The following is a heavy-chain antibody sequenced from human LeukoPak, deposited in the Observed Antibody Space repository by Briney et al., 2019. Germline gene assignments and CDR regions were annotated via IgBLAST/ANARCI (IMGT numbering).Heavy chain of an antibody. V-gene: IGHV1-2*02. CDR2: IDPNSGGT. D-gene: IGHD3-22*01. CDR3: ARDPRYYYDSSGPDYYFDY. J-gene: IGHJ4*02. CDR1: GYTFTGYY. Sequence: ASVKVSCKASGYTFTGYYMHWVRQAPGQGLEWMGWIDPNSGGTSYAQKFQGRVTMTRDTSISTAYMELSRLRSDDTAVYYCARDPRYYYDSSGPDYYFDYWGQGTLVTVSS.